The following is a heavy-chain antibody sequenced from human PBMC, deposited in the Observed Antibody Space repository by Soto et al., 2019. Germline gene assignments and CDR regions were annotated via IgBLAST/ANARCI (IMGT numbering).Heavy chain of an antibody. CDR3: AGGTIVARQHLDY. J-gene: IGHJ4*02. CDR2: ISIRGGDE. CDR1: GFTFSSYA. Sequence: QVQLVESGGGVVQPGRSLRLSCAASGFTFSSYAMHWARQAPGKGLEWVTVISIRGGDEYYAESVRGRFTISRDDSKNTRYLQMDSLRVEDTAVYYCAGGTIVARQHLDYWGQGTLVTVSS. D-gene: IGHD6-6*01. V-gene: IGHV3-30*03.